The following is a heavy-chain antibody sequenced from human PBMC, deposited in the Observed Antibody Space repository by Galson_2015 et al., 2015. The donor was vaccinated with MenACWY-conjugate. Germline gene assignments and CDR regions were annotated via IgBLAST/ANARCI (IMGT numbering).Heavy chain of an antibody. Sequence: QSGAEVKQPGESLMISCRGSGYRFPTSWIGWVRQMPGKGLEWMGIIYPGDFDTRYSPSFQGQVTISADKSISTAYLQWNSLKASDTAMYYCAKRGSGHYLEYWGQGTLVTVSS. CDR1: GYRFPTSW. CDR3: AKRGSGHYLEY. CDR2: IYPGDFDT. V-gene: IGHV5-51*01. J-gene: IGHJ4*02. D-gene: IGHD2-15*01.